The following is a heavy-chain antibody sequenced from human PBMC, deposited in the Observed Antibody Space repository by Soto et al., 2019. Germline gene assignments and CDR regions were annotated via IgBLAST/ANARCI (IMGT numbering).Heavy chain of an antibody. Sequence: QITLKESGPTVVKPTQTLTLTCTFSGFSLSTSGVGVGWIRQPPGKALEWLALIYWDDDKRYSPSLKSRVTITKDTSKNQVVLTMINMDPVDTATYYCARRYCSSTSCYNWFDPWGQGTLVTVSS. V-gene: IGHV2-5*02. J-gene: IGHJ5*02. CDR3: ARRYCSSTSCYNWFDP. D-gene: IGHD2-2*01. CDR1: GFSLSTSGVG. CDR2: IYWDDDK.